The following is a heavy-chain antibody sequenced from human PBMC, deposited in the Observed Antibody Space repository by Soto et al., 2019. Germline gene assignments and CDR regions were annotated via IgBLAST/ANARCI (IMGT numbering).Heavy chain of an antibody. CDR2: ISPYNGYT. D-gene: IGHD2-15*01. CDR3: ARYCSGGSCSHHWFDP. CDR1: GYTFINYG. J-gene: IGHJ5*02. V-gene: IGHV1-18*01. Sequence: QVQLVQSGAEVKNPGASVKVSCKASGYTFINYGISWVRQAPGQGLEWMGWISPYNGYTKYAQKFQGRVTMTTDTSTRTAYMGLRSLRSDDTAVYYCARYCSGGSCSHHWFDPWGQGTLVTVSS.